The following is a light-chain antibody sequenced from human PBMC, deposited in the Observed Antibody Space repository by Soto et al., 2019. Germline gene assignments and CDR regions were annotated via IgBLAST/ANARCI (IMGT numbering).Light chain of an antibody. J-gene: IGLJ1*01. V-gene: IGLV1-44*01. CDR2: GNY. Sequence: QSVLAQPPSASGTPGQRVTISCSGSSSNIESNTVTWYQQLPGTAPKLVIYGNYDRPSGVPDRFSGSTSGTSAPLVIRGLQSEDEADYYCAAWDDILNGYVFGGGTKVTVL. CDR1: SSNIESNT. CDR3: AAWDDILNGYV.